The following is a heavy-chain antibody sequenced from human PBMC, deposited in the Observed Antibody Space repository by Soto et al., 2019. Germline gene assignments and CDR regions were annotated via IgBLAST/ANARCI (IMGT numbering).Heavy chain of an antibody. V-gene: IGHV1-2*02. D-gene: IGHD3-10*01. Sequence: ASVEVSCKASGYTFTGYYMHWVRQAPGQGLEWMGWINPNSGGTNYAQKFQGRVTMTRDTSISTAYMELSRLRSDDTAVYYCARDRAYYYGSGSYYMGYYYYYVMDVWGQGTTVTVSS. CDR3: ARDRAYYYGSGSYYMGYYYYYVMDV. J-gene: IGHJ6*02. CDR1: GYTFTGYY. CDR2: INPNSGGT.